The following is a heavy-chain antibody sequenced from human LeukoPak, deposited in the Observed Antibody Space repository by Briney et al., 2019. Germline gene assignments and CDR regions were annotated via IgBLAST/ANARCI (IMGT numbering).Heavy chain of an antibody. CDR2: INPNSGGT. CDR3: ARGLAAAAHFDY. D-gene: IGHD6-13*01. Sequence: GASVKVSCKASGYTFTGYYMHWVRKAPGQGLEWMGWINPNSGGTNYAQKSQGRVTMTRDTSTSTAYIELSRLRSDDTAVYYCARGLAAAAHFDYWGQGTLVTVSS. CDR1: GYTFTGYY. J-gene: IGHJ4*02. V-gene: IGHV1-2*02.